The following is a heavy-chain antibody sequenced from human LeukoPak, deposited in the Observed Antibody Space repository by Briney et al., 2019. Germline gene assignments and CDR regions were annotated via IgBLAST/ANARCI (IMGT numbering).Heavy chain of an antibody. Sequence: ASVKVSCKASGGTFSSYAISWVRQAPGQGLEWMGGIIPIFGTANYAQKFQGRVTITTDESTSTAYMELSSLRSEDTAVYYCATTPNPGKYCSGGSCYFYYYGMDVWGQGTTVTVSS. CDR1: GGTFSSYA. V-gene: IGHV1-69*05. CDR3: ATTPNPGKYCSGGSCYFYYYGMDV. D-gene: IGHD2-15*01. CDR2: IIPIFGTA. J-gene: IGHJ6*02.